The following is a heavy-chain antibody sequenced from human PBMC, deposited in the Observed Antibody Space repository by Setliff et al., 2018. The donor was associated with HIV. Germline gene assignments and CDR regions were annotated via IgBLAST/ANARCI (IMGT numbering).Heavy chain of an antibody. CDR1: GYSINDGYH. CDR3: ARLPSPGPYDSSAAFTGAFDV. D-gene: IGHD3-22*01. V-gene: IGHV4-38-2*01. CDR2: P. Sequence: SETLSLTCLVFGYSINDGYHWGWIRQSPRKGLEWIGTPYYNESLKSRVTISVGTSKKSFSLKMTSVTAADTAVYYCARLPSPGPYDSSAAFTGAFDVWGQGAMVTVSS. J-gene: IGHJ3*01.